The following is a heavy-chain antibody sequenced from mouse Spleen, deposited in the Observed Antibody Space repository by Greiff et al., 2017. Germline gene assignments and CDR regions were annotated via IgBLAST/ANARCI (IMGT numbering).Heavy chain of an antibody. V-gene: IGHV1-82*01. CDR3: AQFITTATAY. CDR2: IYPGDGDT. J-gene: IGHJ3*01. CDR1: GYAFSSSW. Sequence: QVQLKQSGPELVKPGASVKISCKASGYAFSSSWMNWVKQRPGKGLEWIGRIYPGDGDTNYNGKFKGKATLTADKSSSTAYMQLSSLTSEDSAVYFCAQFITTATAYWGQGTLVTVSA. D-gene: IGHD1-2*01.